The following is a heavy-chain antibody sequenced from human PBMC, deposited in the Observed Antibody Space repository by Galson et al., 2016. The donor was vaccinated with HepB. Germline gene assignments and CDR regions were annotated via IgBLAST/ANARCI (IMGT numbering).Heavy chain of an antibody. Sequence: PALVKPTQTLTLTCTFSGFSLSTTGEAVGWTRQPPGKALEWLAHIHWNDDKRYSPSLKSRLTITKDTSKNQVVLTVTNMDPVDTATYFCAHRRSGYCNTVNCLYFDYWGQGTLATVSS. CDR3: AHRRSGYCNTVNCLYFDY. J-gene: IGHJ4*02. CDR1: GFSLSTTGEA. CDR2: IHWNDDK. D-gene: IGHD2-15*01. V-gene: IGHV2-5*01.